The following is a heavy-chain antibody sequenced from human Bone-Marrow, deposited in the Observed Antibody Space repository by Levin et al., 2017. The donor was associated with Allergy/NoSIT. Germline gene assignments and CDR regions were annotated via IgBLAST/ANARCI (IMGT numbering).Heavy chain of an antibody. D-gene: IGHD6-6*01. J-gene: IGHJ4*02. CDR1: GFTFSSYA. Sequence: GESLKISCAASGFTFSSYAMSWVRQAPGKGLEWVSAISGSGGSTYYADSVKGRFTISRDNSKNTLYLQMNSLRAEDTAVYYCAKDRVEGSSRGVFDYWGQGTLVTVSS. CDR2: ISGSGGST. CDR3: AKDRVEGSSRGVFDY. V-gene: IGHV3-23*01.